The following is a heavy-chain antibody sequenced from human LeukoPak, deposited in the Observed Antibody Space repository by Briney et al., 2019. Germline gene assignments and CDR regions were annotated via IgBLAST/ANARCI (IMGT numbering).Heavy chain of an antibody. CDR3: ARIQQLVRGQPPAKDC. CDR1: GESFNTFY. CDR2: VDHRGNT. D-gene: IGHD6-13*01. Sequence: SETLSLTCAIYGESFNTFYWGWIRQPPGKGLEWIGEVDHRGNTNYNPSLKSRVTMSVDTSKNKFSLNLRSVTAADTAVYYCARIQQLVRGQPPAKDCWGQGTLVTVSS. J-gene: IGHJ4*02. V-gene: IGHV4-34*01.